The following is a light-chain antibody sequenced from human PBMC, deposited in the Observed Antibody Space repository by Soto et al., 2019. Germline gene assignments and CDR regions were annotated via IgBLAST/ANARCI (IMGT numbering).Light chain of an antibody. CDR1: QATNNH. CDR3: QQLYTYPLT. V-gene: IGKV1-9*01. CDR2: GAS. J-gene: IGKJ4*01. Sequence: IQLTQAPSSLSASVGDRVTITCRASQATNNHLAWYQQKPGKAPNLLIYGASTLQSGVPLRFSGSGSGTDFTLTISSLQPEDFATYYCQQLYTYPLTFGGGTKVDI.